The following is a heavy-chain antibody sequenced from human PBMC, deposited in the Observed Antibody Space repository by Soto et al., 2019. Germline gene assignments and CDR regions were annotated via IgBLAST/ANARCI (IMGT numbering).Heavy chain of an antibody. CDR3: ARDADNGGFGEPVNWFDP. V-gene: IGHV1-69*01. CDR2: ITPIFGTA. J-gene: IGHJ5*02. CDR1: GGTFSSYA. D-gene: IGHD3-10*01. Sequence: QAQLVQSGAEVKKPGSSVKVSCKASGGTFSSYAISWVRQAPGQGLEWMGGITPIFGTANYAQKFQGRVTITADESTSTAYMELSSLRSEDTAVYYCARDADNGGFGEPVNWFDPWGQGTLVTVSS.